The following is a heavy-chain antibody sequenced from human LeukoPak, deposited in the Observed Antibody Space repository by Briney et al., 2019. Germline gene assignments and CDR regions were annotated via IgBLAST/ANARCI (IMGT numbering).Heavy chain of an antibody. J-gene: IGHJ4*02. Sequence: SETLSLTCTVSGYSNSSGYHWAWFRQTPGKGLEWLGSIYQDGSTYDNLSLKSRVTLSVDTSKNQFSLKMKTVTVADTAVYYCARSEIDDYSRYWGQGTRVIVSS. CDR2: IYQDGST. CDR1: GYSNSSGYH. V-gene: IGHV4-38-2*02. D-gene: IGHD3-16*01. CDR3: ARSEIDDYSRY.